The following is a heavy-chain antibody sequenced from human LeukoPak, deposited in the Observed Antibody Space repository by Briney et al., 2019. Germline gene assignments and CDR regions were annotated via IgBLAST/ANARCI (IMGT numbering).Heavy chain of an antibody. V-gene: IGHV1-2*02. Sequence: ASVKVSCKASGYTFTSYDINWVRQATGQGLEWMGWMNPNSGGTNYAQKFQGRVTMTRDTSISTAYMELSRLRSDDTAVYYCARVGELRYFDWLFPTSFDYWGQGTLVTVSS. D-gene: IGHD3-9*01. CDR3: ARVGELRYFDWLFPTSFDY. CDR1: GYTFTSYD. CDR2: MNPNSGGT. J-gene: IGHJ4*02.